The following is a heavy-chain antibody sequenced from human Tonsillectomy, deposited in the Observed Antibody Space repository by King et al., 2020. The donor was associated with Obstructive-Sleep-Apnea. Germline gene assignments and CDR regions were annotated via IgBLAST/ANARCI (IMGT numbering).Heavy chain of an antibody. V-gene: IGHV5-51*01. Sequence: QLVQSGAEVKKPGESLKISCKGSGYSFTNYWIGWVRQMPGKGLEWMGIIYPGDSVTRYSPSFQGQVTISADKSISTAYLQWTSLKASDSAMYFCARRDTAMARFDYWGQGTLVTVSS. CDR1: GYSFTNYW. J-gene: IGHJ4*02. CDR3: ARRDTAMARFDY. CDR2: IYPGDSVT. D-gene: IGHD5-18*01.